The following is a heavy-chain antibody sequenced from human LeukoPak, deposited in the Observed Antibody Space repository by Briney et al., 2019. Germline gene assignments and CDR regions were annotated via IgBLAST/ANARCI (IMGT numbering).Heavy chain of an antibody. CDR3: ARSYGTYYYGMDV. V-gene: IGHV3-53*01. Sequence: PGGSLRLSCAASGFTVSSNYMTWVRQAPGRGLEWVSVIYSGGTTYYADSVKGRFTISRDNSKNTLYLQISSLRAGDTAVYYCARSYGTYYYGMDVWGQGTTVTVSS. CDR2: IYSGGTT. D-gene: IGHD1-26*01. CDR1: GFTVSSNY. J-gene: IGHJ6*02.